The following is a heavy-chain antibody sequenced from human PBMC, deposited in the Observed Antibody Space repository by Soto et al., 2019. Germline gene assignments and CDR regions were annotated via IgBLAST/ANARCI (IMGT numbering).Heavy chain of an antibody. CDR1: GYSISSGYY. CDR3: ARDNLIVRMVYAILQNRGGNWFGP. CDR2: IYHSGST. D-gene: IGHD2-8*01. Sequence: SETLSLTCAVSGYSISSGYYWGWIRQPPGKGLEWIGSIYHSGSTYYNPPLKSRVTISVDTSKTQFSLKLSSVTAADTAVYYCARDNLIVRMVYAILQNRGGNWFGPWGQGTLVTV. V-gene: IGHV4-38-2*02. J-gene: IGHJ5*02.